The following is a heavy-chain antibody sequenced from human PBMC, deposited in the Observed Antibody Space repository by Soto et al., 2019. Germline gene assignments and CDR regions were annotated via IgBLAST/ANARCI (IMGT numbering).Heavy chain of an antibody. V-gene: IGHV1-18*01. CDR1: GYIFTEYS. Sequence: ASVKVSCKASGYIFTEYSINWARQAPGQGLEWLGWISGYNGYTNYAQKVQGRVTMTTDTSTSTAYMELRSLRSDDTAVYYCAMCRFYHLPYNWFDPWGKGSLVTVSS. J-gene: IGHJ5*02. CDR2: ISGYNGYT. D-gene: IGHD2-2*01. CDR3: AMCRFYHLPYNWFDP.